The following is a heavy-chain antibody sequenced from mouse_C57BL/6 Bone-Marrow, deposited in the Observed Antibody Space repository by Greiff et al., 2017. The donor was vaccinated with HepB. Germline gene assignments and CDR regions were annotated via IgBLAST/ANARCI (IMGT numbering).Heavy chain of an antibody. CDR3: ARRGGDEGPPDY. Sequence: QVQLQQSGAELVKPGASVKISCKASGYAFSSYWMNWVKQRPGKGLEWIGQIYPGDGDTNYNGKFKGKATLTADKSSSTAYMQLSSLTSEDSAVYFCARRGGDEGPPDYWGQGTTLTVSS. V-gene: IGHV1-80*01. CDR2: IYPGDGDT. D-gene: IGHD3-3*01. J-gene: IGHJ2*01. CDR1: GYAFSSYW.